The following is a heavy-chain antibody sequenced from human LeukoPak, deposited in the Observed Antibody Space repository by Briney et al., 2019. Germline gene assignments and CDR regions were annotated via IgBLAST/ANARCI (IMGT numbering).Heavy chain of an antibody. CDR3: AREQNQLLFDY. V-gene: IGHV1-46*01. CDR1: GYTFTSYY. J-gene: IGHJ4*02. Sequence: ASVKVSCRASGYTFTSYYMHWVRQAPGQGLEWMGIINPSGGSTSYAQKFQGRVTMTRDTSTSTVYMELSSLRSEDTAVYYCAREQNQLLFDYWGQGTLVTVPS. D-gene: IGHD2-2*01. CDR2: INPSGGST.